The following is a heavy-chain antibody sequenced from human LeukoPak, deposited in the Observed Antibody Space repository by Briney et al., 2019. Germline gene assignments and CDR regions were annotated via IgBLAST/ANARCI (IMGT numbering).Heavy chain of an antibody. V-gene: IGHV1-46*01. D-gene: IGHD6-13*01. CDR3: ARDRLEISSGWYGVKDY. Sequence: ASVKVSCKASGYTFTSYYMHWVRQAPGQGLEWMGIINPSGGSTSYAQKFQGRVTMTRDTSTSTVYMELSSLRSEDTAVYYCARDRLEISSGWYGVKDYWGQGTLVTVSS. CDR1: GYTFTSYY. J-gene: IGHJ4*02. CDR2: INPSGGST.